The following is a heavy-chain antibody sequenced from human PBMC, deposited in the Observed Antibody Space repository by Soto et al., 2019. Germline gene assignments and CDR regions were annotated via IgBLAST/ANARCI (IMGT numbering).Heavy chain of an antibody. CDR2: INPNSGGT. D-gene: IGHD6-6*01. J-gene: IGHJ6*02. CDR1: GYTFTGYY. V-gene: IGHV1-2*04. Sequence: ASVKVSCKASGYTFTGYYMHWVRQAPGQGLEWMGWINPNSGGTNYAQKFQGWVTMTRDTSISTAYMELSRLRSDDTAVCYCARTLPVIAARPGAPYYYYSGMDVWGQGTTVTVSS. CDR3: ARTLPVIAARPGAPYYYYSGMDV.